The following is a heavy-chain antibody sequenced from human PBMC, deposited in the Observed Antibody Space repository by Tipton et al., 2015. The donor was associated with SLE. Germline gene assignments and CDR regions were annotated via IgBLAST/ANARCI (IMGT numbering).Heavy chain of an antibody. CDR1: GGSISSPFW. V-gene: IGHV4-4*02. J-gene: IGHJ6*02. Sequence: VKPSGTLSLTCGVSGGSISSPFWWNWIRQSPGKGLEWIGEVYHSGSANFNPSLKSGVTMSVDKSKNQFSLKVESVTAADTAVYFCARSTALGARHNGLDVWGRGTTVTVSS. CDR3: ARSTALGARHNGLDV. D-gene: IGHD1-1*01. CDR2: VYHSGSA.